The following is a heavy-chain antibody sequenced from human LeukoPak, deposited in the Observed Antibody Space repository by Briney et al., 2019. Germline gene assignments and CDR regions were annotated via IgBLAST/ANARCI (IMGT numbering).Heavy chain of an antibody. Sequence: SETLSLTCTVSGGSISSYYWSWIRQPPGKGLEWIGYIYYSGSTNYNPSLKSRATISVDTSKNQFSLKLSSVTAADTAVYYCATGPRSSGWYLHNYYYYYGMDVWGQGTTVTVSS. V-gene: IGHV4-59*01. CDR3: ATGPRSSGWYLHNYYYYYGMDV. CDR1: GGSISSYY. J-gene: IGHJ6*02. CDR2: IYYSGST. D-gene: IGHD6-19*01.